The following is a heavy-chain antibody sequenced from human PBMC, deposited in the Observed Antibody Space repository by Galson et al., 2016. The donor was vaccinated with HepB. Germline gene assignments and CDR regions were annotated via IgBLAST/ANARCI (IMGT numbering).Heavy chain of an antibody. D-gene: IGHD3-9*01. CDR3: ARGGGRYFDWL. CDR2: INSDGRTT. V-gene: IGHV3-74*01. J-gene: IGHJ4*02. Sequence: SLRLSCAASGFSSSFYSMNWVRQAPGKGLVWVSRINSDGRTTNYADSVKGRFTISRDNSKNTLYLEMNSLRAGDTALYYCARGGGRYFDWLWGQGTLVTVSS. CDR1: GFSSSFYS.